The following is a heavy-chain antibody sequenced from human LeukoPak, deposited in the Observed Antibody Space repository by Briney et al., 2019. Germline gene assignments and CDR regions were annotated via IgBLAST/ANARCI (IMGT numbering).Heavy chain of an antibody. D-gene: IGHD5-24*01. Sequence: GGSLRLPCAASGFTFSSYAMHWVRQAPGKGLEWVAVISYDGSNKYYADSVKGRFTISRDNSKNTLYLQMNSLRAEDTAVYYCAREGMATMGYFDYWGQGTLVTVSS. J-gene: IGHJ4*02. CDR2: ISYDGSNK. CDR3: AREGMATMGYFDY. CDR1: GFTFSSYA. V-gene: IGHV3-30-3*01.